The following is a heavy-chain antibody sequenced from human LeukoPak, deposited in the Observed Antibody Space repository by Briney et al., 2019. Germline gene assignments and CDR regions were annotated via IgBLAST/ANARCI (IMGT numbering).Heavy chain of an antibody. CDR1: GFTFSSYS. J-gene: IGHJ4*02. V-gene: IGHV3-21*01. CDR3: ARATVVPAAMYYFDY. Sequence: GGSLRLSCAASGFTFSSYSMNWVRQAPGKGLEWVSSISSSSSYIYYADSVKGRFTISRGNAKNSLYLQMNSLRAEDTAVYYCARATVVPAAMYYFDYWGQGTLVTVFS. CDR2: ISSSSSYI. D-gene: IGHD2-2*01.